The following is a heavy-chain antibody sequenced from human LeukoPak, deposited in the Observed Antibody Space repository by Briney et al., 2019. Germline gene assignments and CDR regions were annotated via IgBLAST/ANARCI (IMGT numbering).Heavy chain of an antibody. CDR1: GFTFSSYE. J-gene: IGHJ4*02. CDR2: ISSSGSAI. V-gene: IGHV3-48*03. CDR3: ARVHYGSVDY. Sequence: GGSLRLSCAASGFTFSSYEMNWVRQAPGKGLEWVSYISSSGSAIYYADSVKGRFTISRDNAKNSLYLQMNSLRAEDTAVYYCARVHYGSVDYWGQGTLVTVSS. D-gene: IGHD3-10*01.